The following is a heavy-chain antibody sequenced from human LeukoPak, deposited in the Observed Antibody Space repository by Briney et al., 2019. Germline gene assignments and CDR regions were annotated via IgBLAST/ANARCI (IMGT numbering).Heavy chain of an antibody. D-gene: IGHD1-14*01. CDR1: GYSISSGYY. CDR2: IYHSGIT. J-gene: IGHJ4*02. V-gene: IGHV4-38-2*01. Sequence: PSETLSLTCAVSGYSISSGYYWGWIRPSPGKGLEWIGSIYHSGITHYNPSLQGRITLSVDTSKNQFSLNLSSVTAADTAVYYCTRFSTASSRPAYYWGQGTLVVVSS. CDR3: TRFSTASSRPAYY.